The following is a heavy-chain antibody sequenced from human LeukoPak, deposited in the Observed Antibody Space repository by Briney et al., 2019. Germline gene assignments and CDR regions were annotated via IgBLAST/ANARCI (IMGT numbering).Heavy chain of an antibody. CDR2: IYYSGST. CDR3: ARSIGYSYGYASDY. J-gene: IGHJ4*02. Sequence: SETLSLTCTVSGGSISNYYWSWIRQPPGKGLEWIGYIYYSGSTNYNPSLKSRVTISVDTSKNQLSLKLNSVTAADTAVYYCARSIGYSYGYASDYWGQGTLVTVSS. D-gene: IGHD5-18*01. CDR1: GGSISNYY. V-gene: IGHV4-59*01.